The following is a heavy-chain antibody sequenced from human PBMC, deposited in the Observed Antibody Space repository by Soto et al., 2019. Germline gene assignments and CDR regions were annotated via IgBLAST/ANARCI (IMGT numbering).Heavy chain of an antibody. D-gene: IGHD4-17*01. Sequence: SETLSLTCTVSCDSISSGDYYWSWIRQPPGKGLEWIGYIYYTGSTYYNPSLKSRLSISVDTSKNQFSLSLHSVTAADTAVYYCARGGGEYDYWGPGTLVTVSS. CDR3: ARGGGEYDY. CDR1: CDSISSGDYY. CDR2: IYYTGST. J-gene: IGHJ4*02. V-gene: IGHV4-30-4*01.